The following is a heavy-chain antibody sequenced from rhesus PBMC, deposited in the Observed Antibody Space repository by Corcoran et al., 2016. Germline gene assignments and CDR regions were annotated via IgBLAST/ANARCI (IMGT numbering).Heavy chain of an antibody. CDR1: GGSISSSYW. J-gene: IGHJ6*01. V-gene: IGHV4-93*02. CDR3: ASPCLYVYCYGLDS. D-gene: IGHD2-39*01. CDR2: IFGSGGST. Sequence: QVQLQESGPGVVKPSETLSLTCAVSGGSISSSYWWSWIRQSPGKGLEWIGGIFGSGGSTEDHPALKSLVTISIDTSKNQFSLKLSSVTAADAAVYYCASPCLYVYCYGLDSWGQGVVVTVSS.